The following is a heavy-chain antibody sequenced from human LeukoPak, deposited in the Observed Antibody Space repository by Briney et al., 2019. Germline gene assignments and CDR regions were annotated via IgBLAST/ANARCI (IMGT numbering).Heavy chain of an antibody. J-gene: IGHJ5*02. D-gene: IGHD2-21*02. V-gene: IGHV3-15*01. CDR3: TTDRGYCGGDCSPP. CDR1: GFTFSNAW. CDR2: IKSKTAGGTT. Sequence: GGSLRLSCAASGFTFSNAWMSWVRQAPGKGLEWVGRIKSKTAGGTTDYAAPVKGRFTISRDDSKNTLYLQMNSLKTEDTAVYYCTTDRGYCGGDCSPPWGQGTLVTVSS.